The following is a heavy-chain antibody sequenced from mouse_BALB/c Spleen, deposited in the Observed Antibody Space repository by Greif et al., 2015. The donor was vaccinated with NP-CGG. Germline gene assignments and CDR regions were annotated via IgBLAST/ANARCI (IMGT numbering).Heavy chain of an antibody. CDR1: GYSITSDYA. V-gene: IGHV3-2*02. Sequence: VQLKDSGSGLVKPSQSLSLTCTVTGYSITSDYAWNWIRQFPGNKLEWMGYISYSGSTSYNPSLKSRISITRDTSKNQFFLQLNSVTTEDTATYYCALTGTNYFDYWGQGTTLTVSS. CDR2: ISYSGST. J-gene: IGHJ2*01. D-gene: IGHD4-1*01. CDR3: ALTGTNYFDY.